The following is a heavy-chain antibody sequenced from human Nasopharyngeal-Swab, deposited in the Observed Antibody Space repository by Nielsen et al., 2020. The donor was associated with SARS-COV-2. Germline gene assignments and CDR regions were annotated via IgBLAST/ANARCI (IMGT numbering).Heavy chain of an antibody. J-gene: IGHJ6*03. Sequence: GESLKISCVASGFTFSNYAMSWARQAPGKGLEWVSTISARGTSTFYVDSVKGRFTISRDNSKNTLHLQMNSLRAEDTAVYYCARDHGGGTIAEALGPFYYYYYMDVWGKGTTVTVSS. CDR3: ARDHGGGTIAEALGPFYYYYYMDV. CDR1: GFTFSNYA. CDR2: ISARGTST. D-gene: IGHD6-19*01. V-gene: IGHV3-23*01.